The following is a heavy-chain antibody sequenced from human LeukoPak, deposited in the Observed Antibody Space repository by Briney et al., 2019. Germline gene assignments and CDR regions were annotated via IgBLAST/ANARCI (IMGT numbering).Heavy chain of an antibody. J-gene: IGHJ4*02. Sequence: PGGSLRLSCAASGFTFTSYSMNWGRQAPGKGLEWVSTMSGGGGSTYYADPVKGRFTISRDNSKNTLYLQVNSLTAEDTAVYYCAKSRSSSSTSCYNYWGQGTLVTVSS. D-gene: IGHD2-2*02. CDR3: AKSRSSSSTSCYNY. V-gene: IGHV3-23*01. CDR1: GFTFTSYS. CDR2: MSGGGGST.